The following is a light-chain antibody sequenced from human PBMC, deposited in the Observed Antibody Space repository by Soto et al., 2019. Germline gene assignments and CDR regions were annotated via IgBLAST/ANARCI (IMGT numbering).Light chain of an antibody. CDR2: DAS. V-gene: IGKV3-11*01. J-gene: IGKJ1*01. Sequence: EIVLTQSPATLSLSPGERAALSCRASQSVSTYLAWYRQKPGQAPRLLIYDASNRATGIPARFSGSGSVTDFTLTISSLEPEDFAVYFCQQRSNWPRTFGQGTKV. CDR1: QSVSTY. CDR3: QQRSNWPRT.